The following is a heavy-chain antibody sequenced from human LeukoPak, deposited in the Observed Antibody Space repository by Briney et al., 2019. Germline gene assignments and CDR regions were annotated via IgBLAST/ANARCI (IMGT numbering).Heavy chain of an antibody. CDR1: GFTFSDYF. CDR2: INSAGDNI. J-gene: IGHJ4*02. CDR3: ATSRVFDY. Sequence: GGSLRLSCVASGFTFSDYFMSWIRHAPVQGLEWLSFINSAGDNIYYADSVKGRFTISRDNSKETLYLEMNSLRVEDTAVYYCATSRVFDYWGQGTLVAVSS. V-gene: IGHV3-11*04.